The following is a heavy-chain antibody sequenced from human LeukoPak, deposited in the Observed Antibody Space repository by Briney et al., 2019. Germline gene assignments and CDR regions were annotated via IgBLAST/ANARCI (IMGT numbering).Heavy chain of an antibody. V-gene: IGHV1-8*02. D-gene: IGHD6-13*01. CDR2: INPNSGNT. CDR3: ARVQSSTINCFDP. Sequence: GASVKVSCKASGYTFTGYYMHWVRQAPGQGLEWMGWINPNSGNTGYAQKFQGRVTMTRNTSISTAYMELSSLRSEDTAVYYCARVQSSTINCFDPWGQGTLVTVSS. CDR1: GYTFTGYY. J-gene: IGHJ5*02.